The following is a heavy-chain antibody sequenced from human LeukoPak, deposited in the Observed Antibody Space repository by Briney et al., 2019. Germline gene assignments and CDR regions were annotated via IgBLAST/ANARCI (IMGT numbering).Heavy chain of an antibody. CDR1: VFTFDDYA. CDR2: ISWNSGSI. J-gene: IGHJ3*02. CDR3: AKDEFVASDFTGAFDI. Sequence: GGSLRLSCAASVFTFDDYAMHWVRQAPGKGLEWVSGISWNSGSIGYADSVKGRITISRDNAKNSLYLQMNSLRAEDMALYYCAKDEFVASDFTGAFDIWGQGTMVTVSS. V-gene: IGHV3-9*03. D-gene: IGHD2-8*02.